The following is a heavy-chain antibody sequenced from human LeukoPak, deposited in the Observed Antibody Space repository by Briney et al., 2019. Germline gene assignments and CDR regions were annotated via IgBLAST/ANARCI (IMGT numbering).Heavy chain of an antibody. CDR3: AAPDYGGRQVQH. V-gene: IGHV4-39*07. CDR1: GGSISSSSLY. CDR2: IYYSGST. D-gene: IGHD4-23*01. Sequence: SETLSLTCTVSGGSISSSSLYWGWIRQPPGKGLQWIGSIYYSGSTYYNPSLKSRVTISVDTSKNQFSLKLSSVTAADTAVYYCAAPDYGGRQVQHWGQGTLVTVSS. J-gene: IGHJ1*01.